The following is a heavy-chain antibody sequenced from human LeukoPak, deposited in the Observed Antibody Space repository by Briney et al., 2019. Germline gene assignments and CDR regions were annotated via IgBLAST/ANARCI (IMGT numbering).Heavy chain of an antibody. CDR1: GFTFSSYG. V-gene: IGHV3-33*01. CDR3: ARDTDYGDYPGFAFDI. Sequence: PGGSLRLSCAASGFTFSSYGMHWVRQAPGKGLEWVAVMWYDGSNKYYADSVKGRFTISRDNSKNTLYLQMNSLRAEDTAVYYCARDTDYGDYPGFAFDIWGQGTMVTVSS. CDR2: MWYDGSNK. D-gene: IGHD4-17*01. J-gene: IGHJ3*02.